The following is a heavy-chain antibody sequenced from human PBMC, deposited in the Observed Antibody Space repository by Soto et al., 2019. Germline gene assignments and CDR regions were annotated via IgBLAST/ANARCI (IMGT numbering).Heavy chain of an antibody. V-gene: IGHV3-15*07. D-gene: IGHD3-3*01. CDR1: GFTFSNAC. CDR2: IKSKTDGGTT. CDR3: TTLKRIDFWSATYGMDV. Sequence: EVQLVESGGGLVKPGGSLRLSCAASGFTFSNACINWVRKAPGKGLEWVGRIKSKTDGGTTDYAAPVKGRFTISRDDSKNTLYLQMNSLKTEDTALYYCTTLKRIDFWSATYGMDVWGQGTTVTVSS. J-gene: IGHJ6*02.